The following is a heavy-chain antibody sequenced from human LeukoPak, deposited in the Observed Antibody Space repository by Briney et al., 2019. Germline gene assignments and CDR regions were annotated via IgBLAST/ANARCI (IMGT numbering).Heavy chain of an antibody. CDR3: ARDRSLSYQLLSPYFDY. D-gene: IGHD2-2*01. Sequence: GASVKVSCKASGYTFTSYGISWVRQAPGQGLEWMGWISAYNGNTNYAQKLQGRVTMTTDTSTSTAHMELRSLRSDDTAVYYCARDRSLSYQLLSPYFDYWGQGTLVAVSS. V-gene: IGHV1-18*01. J-gene: IGHJ4*02. CDR2: ISAYNGNT. CDR1: GYTFTSYG.